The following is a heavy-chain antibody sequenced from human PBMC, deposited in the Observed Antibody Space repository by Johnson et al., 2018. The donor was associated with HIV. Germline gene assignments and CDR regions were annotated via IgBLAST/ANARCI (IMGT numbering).Heavy chain of an antibody. CDR2: ISSSGRTL. V-gene: IGHV3-11*04. Sequence: QMQLVESGGGLVKPGGSLRLSCAASGFIFSDYYMSWIRQAPGKGLERVSYISSSGRTLDYADSVTGRFTISRANAKNSLYLQMNSLRAEDTAVYYCAREEGNYILTRGDAFDIWGQGTMVTVSS. J-gene: IGHJ3*02. CDR3: AREEGNYILTRGDAFDI. D-gene: IGHD3-9*01. CDR1: GFIFSDYY.